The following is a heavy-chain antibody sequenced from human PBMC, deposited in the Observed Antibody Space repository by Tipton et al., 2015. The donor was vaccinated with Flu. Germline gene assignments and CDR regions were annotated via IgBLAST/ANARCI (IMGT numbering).Heavy chain of an antibody. CDR2: VFHTGST. V-gene: IGHV4-38-2*02. CDR3: ARGSDYANTYFDS. CDR1: GHSISSDYY. J-gene: IGHJ4*02. Sequence: TLSLTCTISGHSISSDYYWGWIRQPPGKGLEWIGNVFHTGSTYHNPSLKSRVTISVDTSKNQFSLKLSSVTAADTAVYYCARGSDYANTYFDSWGRGTLVTVSS. D-gene: IGHD4-17*01.